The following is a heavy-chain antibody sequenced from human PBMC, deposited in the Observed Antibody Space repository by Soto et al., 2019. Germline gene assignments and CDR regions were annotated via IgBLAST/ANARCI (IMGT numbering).Heavy chain of an antibody. J-gene: IGHJ4*02. CDR3: ASSGYGSGSYSDY. CDR1: GYSFTSYY. Sequence: ASVKVSLTASGYSFTSYYIHWVRGAPGQGLEWMGIINPSGGSTSYAQKFQGRVTMTRDTSTSTVYMELSGLRSEDTAVYYCASSGYGSGSYSDYWGQGTLVTVSS. D-gene: IGHD3-10*01. CDR2: INPSGGST. V-gene: IGHV1-46*01.